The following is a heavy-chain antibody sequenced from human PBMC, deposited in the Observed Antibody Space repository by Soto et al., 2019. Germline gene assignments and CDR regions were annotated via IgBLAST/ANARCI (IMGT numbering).Heavy chain of an antibody. CDR3: AKDRVAVAGMSIDY. V-gene: IGHV3-9*01. Sequence: PGGSLRLSCAASGFTFDDYSMHWVRPAPGKGLEWVSGISWNSGSIGYADSVKGRFTISRDNAKNSLYLQMNSLRAEDTALYYCAKDRVAVAGMSIDYWGQGTLVTVSS. CDR2: ISWNSGSI. CDR1: GFTFDDYS. J-gene: IGHJ4*02. D-gene: IGHD6-19*01.